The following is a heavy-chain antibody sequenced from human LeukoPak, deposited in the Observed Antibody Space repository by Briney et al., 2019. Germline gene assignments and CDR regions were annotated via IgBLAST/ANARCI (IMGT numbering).Heavy chain of an antibody. D-gene: IGHD3-3*01. J-gene: IGHJ4*02. Sequence: SETLSLTCAVYGGSFSGYYWSWIRQPPGKGLEWIGEINHSGSTNYNPSLKSRVTISVDTSKNQFSLKLSSVTAEDTAVYYCASSPSEWLLYGGNEYDYWGQGALVTVSS. V-gene: IGHV4-34*01. CDR1: GGSFSGYY. CDR3: ASSPSEWLLYGGNEYDY. CDR2: INHSGST.